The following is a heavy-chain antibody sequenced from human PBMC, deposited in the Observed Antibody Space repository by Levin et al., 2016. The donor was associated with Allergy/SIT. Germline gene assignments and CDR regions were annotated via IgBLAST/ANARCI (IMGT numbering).Heavy chain of an antibody. Sequence: SETLSLTCAVYGGSFTSYFSHGWIRQSPGQGLQWLGDISHQGDTNYNPSLRSRLSISLDTSRNQFSLRLASLTASDTAVYYCVRGVKASTRYFVPKTYEVWGQGTTVIVSS. CDR2: ISHQGDT. CDR3: VRGVKASTRYFVPKTYEV. J-gene: IGHJ6*02. CDR1: GGSFTSYF. V-gene: IGHV4-34*01. D-gene: IGHD2/OR15-2a*01.